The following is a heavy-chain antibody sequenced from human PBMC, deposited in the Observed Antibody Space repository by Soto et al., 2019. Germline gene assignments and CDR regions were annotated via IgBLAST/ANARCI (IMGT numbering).Heavy chain of an antibody. J-gene: IGHJ4*02. CDR2: ISSSSSYI. D-gene: IGHD2-15*01. CDR1: GFTSSSYS. CDR3: ARDPYCSGGSCSDY. Sequence: EVQLVESGGGLVKPGGSLRLSCAASGFTSSSYSMNWVRQAPGKGLEWVSSISSSSSYIYYADSVKGRFTISRDNAKNSLYLQMNSLRAEDTAVYYCARDPYCSGGSCSDYWGQGTLVTVSS. V-gene: IGHV3-21*01.